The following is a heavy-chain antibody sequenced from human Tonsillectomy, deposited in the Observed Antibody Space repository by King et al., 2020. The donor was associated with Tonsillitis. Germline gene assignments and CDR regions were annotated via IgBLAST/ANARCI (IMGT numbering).Heavy chain of an antibody. J-gene: IGHJ4*02. D-gene: IGHD1-14*01. CDR2: SYDTGNT. CDR3: ARHVLTTGSEDYFDY. Sequence: LQLQESGPGLVKPSETLSLTCTVSGGSISSSYWSWIRQPPGKELEWIGYSYDTGNTNYNPSLKSRVTMSVDTSRNQFSLKLSSVTAADTAVYYCARHVLTTGSEDYFDYWGQGTLVTVSS. V-gene: IGHV4-59*08. CDR1: GGSISSSY.